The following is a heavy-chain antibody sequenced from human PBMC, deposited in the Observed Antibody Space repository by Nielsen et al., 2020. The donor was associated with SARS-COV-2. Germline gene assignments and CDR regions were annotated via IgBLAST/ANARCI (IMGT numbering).Heavy chain of an antibody. V-gene: IGHV3-33*01. J-gene: IGHJ4*02. CDR3: ARRDGSGSYERLDY. D-gene: IGHD3-10*01. Sequence: GESLKISCAASGFTFSSYGMHWVRQAPGKGLEWVAVIWYDGSNKYYADSVKGRFTISRDNSKNTLYLQMNSLRAEDTAVYYCARRDGSGSYERLDYWGQGTLVTVSS. CDR2: IWYDGSNK. CDR1: GFTFSSYG.